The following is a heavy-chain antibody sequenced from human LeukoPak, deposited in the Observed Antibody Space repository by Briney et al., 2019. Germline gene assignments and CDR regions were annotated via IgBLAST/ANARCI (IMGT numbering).Heavy chain of an antibody. J-gene: IGHJ4*02. V-gene: IGHV4-38-2*02. CDR2: IFHSGSA. Sequence: SETLSLTCSVSGYSISSGYYWGWIRQPPGKGLEWIASIFHSGSAYYKSSLKSRVTISVDTSKNQISLKLSSVTAADTAVYCCARDFLVSSSSFSYFDYWGQGTLVTVSS. CDR3: ARDFLVSSSSFSYFDY. D-gene: IGHD6-6*01. CDR1: GYSISSGYY.